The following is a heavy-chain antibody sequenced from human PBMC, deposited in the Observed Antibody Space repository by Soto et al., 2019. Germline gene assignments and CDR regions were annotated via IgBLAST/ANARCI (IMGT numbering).Heavy chain of an antibody. CDR3: ARKLEASIRHVEWFSYKWFDP. J-gene: IGHJ5*02. D-gene: IGHD3-9*01. Sequence: PSETLSLTCDVHGDSLSGYAWSWIRQPPGKGLEWIGEITFRGVTNYHPSLKSRLSMSVDTSKNRISLNVSSVTAADTAPYFCARKLEASIRHVEWFSYKWFDPWGPGTLVTVYS. CDR2: ITFRGVT. CDR1: GDSLSGYA. V-gene: IGHV4-34*01.